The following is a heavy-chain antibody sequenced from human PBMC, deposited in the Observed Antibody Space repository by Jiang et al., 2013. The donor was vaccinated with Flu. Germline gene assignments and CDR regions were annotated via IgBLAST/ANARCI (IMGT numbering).Heavy chain of an antibody. CDR1: GYTFASYG. J-gene: IGHJ3*02. CDR3: ARDRDRPTYYYGSGRAPEGDAFEI. D-gene: IGHD3-10*01. V-gene: IGHV1-18*01. Sequence: SGAEVKKPGASVKVSCKASGYTFASYGINWVRQAPGQGLEWMAWISPYSGNTKFAQKFQGRVTVTTDTSTSTAYMELRSLTSDDSAVYYCARDRDRPTYYYGSGRAPEGDAFEIWGQGTMVTVSS. CDR2: ISPYSGNT.